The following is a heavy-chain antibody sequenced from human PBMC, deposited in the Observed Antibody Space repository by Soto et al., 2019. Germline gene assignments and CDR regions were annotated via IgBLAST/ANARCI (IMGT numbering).Heavy chain of an antibody. CDR3: AREGGESSDGLYYFDS. Sequence: QVQLQESGPGLVKPSQTLSLTCTVSGGSTSSDNYWSWIRQPPGKGLEWIGHIYYSGNTDYNPSLKRRLAISIDTSQNQCSLKLSYVTAADTAVYFCAREGGESSDGLYYFDSWGQGSLVTVSS. V-gene: IGHV4-30-4*01. CDR1: GGSTSSDNY. J-gene: IGHJ4*02. CDR2: IYYSGNT. D-gene: IGHD3-16*01.